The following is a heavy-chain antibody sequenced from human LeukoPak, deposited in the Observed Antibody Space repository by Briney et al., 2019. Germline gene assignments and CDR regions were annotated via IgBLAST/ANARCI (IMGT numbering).Heavy chain of an antibody. J-gene: IGHJ6*03. CDR1: GYTFTGYY. CDR2: INPNSGGT. V-gene: IGHV1-2*02. D-gene: IGHD6-13*01. Sequence: ASVKVSCKASGYTFTGYYMHWVRQAPGQGLEWMGWINPNSGGTNYAQKFQGRVTMTRDTSISTAYMELSRLRSDDTAVYYCARWGYGPSAAGTRVWANYYYYMDVWGKGTTVTVSS. CDR3: ARWGYGPSAAGTRVWANYYYYMDV.